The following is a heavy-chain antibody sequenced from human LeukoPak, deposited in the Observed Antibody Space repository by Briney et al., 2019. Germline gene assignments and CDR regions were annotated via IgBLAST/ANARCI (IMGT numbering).Heavy chain of an antibody. CDR3: ARYCSGGSCYGDFDY. V-gene: IGHV3-74*01. Sequence: GGSLRLSCAASGFTFSSYWMHWVRQAPGKGLVWVSRINSDGSSTIYADSVKGRFTISRDNAKNTLYLQMNSLRAEDTAVYYCARYCSGGSCYGDFDYWGQGTLVTVSS. J-gene: IGHJ4*02. CDR1: GFTFSSYW. D-gene: IGHD2-15*01. CDR2: INSDGSST.